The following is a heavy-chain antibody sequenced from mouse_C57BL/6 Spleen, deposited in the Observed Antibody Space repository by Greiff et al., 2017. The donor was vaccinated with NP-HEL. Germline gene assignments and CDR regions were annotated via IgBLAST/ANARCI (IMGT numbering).Heavy chain of an antibody. J-gene: IGHJ1*03. CDR2: IDPEDGDT. Sequence: EVQLQQSGAELVRPGASVKLSCTASGFNIKDYYMHWVKQRPEQGLEWIGRIDPEDGDTEYAPKFQGKATMTADTSSNTAYLQLSSLTSEDTAVYYCTRGGAIYYGNLNWYFDVWGTGTTVTVSS. V-gene: IGHV14-1*01. D-gene: IGHD2-1*01. CDR3: TRGGAIYYGNLNWYFDV. CDR1: GFNIKDYY.